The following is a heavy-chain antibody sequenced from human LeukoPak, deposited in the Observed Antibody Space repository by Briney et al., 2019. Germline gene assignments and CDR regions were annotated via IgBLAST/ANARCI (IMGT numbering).Heavy chain of an antibody. CDR3: ARDADPYRPFIAAAGFLY. CDR1: GGTFSSYA. V-gene: IGHV1-69*04. D-gene: IGHD6-13*01. CDR2: IIPILGIA. J-gene: IGHJ4*02. Sequence: SVKVSCKASGGTFSSYAISWVRQAPGQGPEWMGRIIPILGIANYAQKFQGRVTITADKSTSTAYMELSSLRSEDTAVYYCARDADPYRPFIAAAGFLYWGQGTLVTVSS.